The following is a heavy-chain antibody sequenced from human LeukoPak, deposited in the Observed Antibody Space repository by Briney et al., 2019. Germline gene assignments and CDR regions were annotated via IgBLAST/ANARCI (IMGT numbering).Heavy chain of an antibody. CDR2: INWNGGST. Sequence: GGSLRLSCAASGFTFSSYSMNWVRQVAGKGLEWVSGINWNGGSTDYADSVKGRFAISRDNAKNSLYLQMNSLRAEDTALYFCARTGGRGGTFLGGYWGQGTLVTASS. J-gene: IGHJ4*02. D-gene: IGHD1-14*01. CDR1: GFTFSSYS. CDR3: ARTGGRGGTFLGGY. V-gene: IGHV3-20*04.